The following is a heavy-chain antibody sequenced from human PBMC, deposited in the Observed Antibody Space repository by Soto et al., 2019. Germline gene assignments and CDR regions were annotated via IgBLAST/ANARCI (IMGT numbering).Heavy chain of an antibody. J-gene: IGHJ6*02. Sequence: ETLSLTCTVSGGSISSYYWSWIRQPPGKGLEWIGYIYYSGSTNYNPSLKSRVTISVDTSKNQFSLKLSSVTAADTAVYYCARLGCSGGSCYSGDYYYGMDVWGQGTTVTVS. D-gene: IGHD2-15*01. V-gene: IGHV4-59*01. CDR2: IYYSGST. CDR1: GGSISSYY. CDR3: ARLGCSGGSCYSGDYYYGMDV.